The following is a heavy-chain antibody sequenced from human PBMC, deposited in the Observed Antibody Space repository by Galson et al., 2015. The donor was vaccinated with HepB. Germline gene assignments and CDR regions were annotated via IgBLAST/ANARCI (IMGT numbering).Heavy chain of an antibody. CDR1: GYTLTELS. D-gene: IGHD2-21*01. Sequence: SVKVSCKVSGYTLTELSMHWVRQAPGKGLEWTGGFDPEDGETIYAQKFQGRVTITRDTSASTAYMELSSLRSEDTAVYYCARDSVDKLWWRGYDAFDIWGQGTMVTVSS. V-gene: IGHV1-24*01. J-gene: IGHJ3*02. CDR3: ARDSVDKLWWRGYDAFDI. CDR2: FDPEDGET.